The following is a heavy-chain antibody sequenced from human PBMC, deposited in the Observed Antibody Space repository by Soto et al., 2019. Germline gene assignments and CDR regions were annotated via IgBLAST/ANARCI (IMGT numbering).Heavy chain of an antibody. D-gene: IGHD3-3*01. CDR3: ARGTYYDFWSGSPSTSYYYGMDV. V-gene: IGHV4-59*01. CDR2: IYYSGST. CDR1: GGSISSYY. J-gene: IGHJ6*02. Sequence: ETLSLTCTVSGGSISSYYWSWIRQPPGKGLEWIGYIYYSGSTNYNPSLKSRVTISVDTSKNQFSLKLSSVTAADTAVYYCARGTYYDFWSGSPSTSYYYGMDVWGQGTTVTVSS.